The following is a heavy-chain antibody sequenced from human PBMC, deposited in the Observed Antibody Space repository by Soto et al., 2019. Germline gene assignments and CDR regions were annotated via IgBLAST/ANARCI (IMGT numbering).Heavy chain of an antibody. J-gene: IGHJ4*02. CDR3: ARERNYYDSDGFIFFGR. V-gene: IGHV4-4*02. D-gene: IGHD3-22*01. CDR1: VGSIDSFNW. Sequence: SETLSLTCTFSVGSIDSFNWCTWVRQPPGKGLEWLGEIYHTGSTKYNPSLWSRVTMSVDKSENQYSLKLTSVTAADTAVYYCARERNYYDSDGFIFFGRWGQGILVTVSS. CDR2: IYHTGST.